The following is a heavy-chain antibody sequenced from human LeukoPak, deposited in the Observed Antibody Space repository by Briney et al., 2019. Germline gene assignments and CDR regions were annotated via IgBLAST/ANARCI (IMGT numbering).Heavy chain of an antibody. V-gene: IGHV3-7*01. D-gene: IGHD3-10*01. CDR3: ARGRHGSGSFDAFHI. CDR1: GFTFSSYW. J-gene: IGHJ3*02. CDR2: IKQDGSEK. Sequence: GGSLRLSCAASGFTFSSYWMSWVRQAPGKGLEWVANIKQDGSEKYYVDSVKGRFTISRDNAKNSLYLQMNSLRAEDTAVYYCARGRHGSGSFDAFHIWGQGTMVTVSS.